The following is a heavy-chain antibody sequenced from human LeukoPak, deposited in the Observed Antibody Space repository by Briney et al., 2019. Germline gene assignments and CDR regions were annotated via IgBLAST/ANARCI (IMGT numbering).Heavy chain of an antibody. CDR1: GFTFSSYA. D-gene: IGHD4-17*01. CDR3: ARDLIATVLPRNYYYYGMDV. V-gene: IGHV3-30-3*01. Sequence: GGSLRLSCAASGFTFSSYAMHWVRQAPGKGLEWVAVISYDGSNKYYADSVKGRFTISRDNSKNTLYLQMNSLRAEDTAVYYCARDLIATVLPRNYYYYGMDVWGQGTTVTVSS. CDR2: ISYDGSNK. J-gene: IGHJ6*02.